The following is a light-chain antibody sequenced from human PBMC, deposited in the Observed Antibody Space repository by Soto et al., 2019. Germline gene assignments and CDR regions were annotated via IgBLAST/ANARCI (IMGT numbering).Light chain of an antibody. J-gene: IGKJ4*01. Sequence: DMEMTQSPSSLSASVGDRVTITCRASQSISNYLNWYQHKPGKVPKLLIYAASSLQSGVPTRFSGSGSGTHFTLNINSLQPEEFATYYCQQSYGTPLTFGGGTKLEIK. CDR1: QSISNY. V-gene: IGKV1-39*01. CDR3: QQSYGTPLT. CDR2: AAS.